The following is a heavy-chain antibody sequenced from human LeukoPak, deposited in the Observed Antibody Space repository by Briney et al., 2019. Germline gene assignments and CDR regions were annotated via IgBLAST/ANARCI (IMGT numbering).Heavy chain of an antibody. CDR3: ARVVEMATAYFFDY. J-gene: IGHJ4*02. CDR1: GGYISSYY. D-gene: IGHD5-24*01. V-gene: IGHV4-59*01. CDR2: IYSSGST. Sequence: SETLSLTCTVSGGYISSYYWSWIRQPPGKGLEWIGYIYSSGSTNYNPSLKSRVTISVDTSKNQFSLKLSSVTAADTAVYYCARVVEMATAYFFDYWGQGALVTVSS.